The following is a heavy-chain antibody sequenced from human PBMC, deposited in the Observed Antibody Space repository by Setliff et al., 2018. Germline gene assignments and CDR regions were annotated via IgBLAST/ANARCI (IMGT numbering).Heavy chain of an antibody. CDR1: GYRLIEVS. J-gene: IGHJ3*01. Sequence: ASVKVSCKVSGYRLIEVSMHWVRQAPGKGLEWMGGFDPEDEETIYAQKFQGRVTMTEDTSTDTAYMELSSLRSEDTAVYYCARDRGYCSSTACYPYIPGLDVWGQGTMVTVSS. D-gene: IGHD2-2*01. V-gene: IGHV1-24*01. CDR3: ARDRGYCSSTACYPYIPGLDV. CDR2: FDPEDEET.